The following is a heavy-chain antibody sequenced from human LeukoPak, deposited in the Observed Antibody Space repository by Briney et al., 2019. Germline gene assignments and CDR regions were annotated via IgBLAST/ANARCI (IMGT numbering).Heavy chain of an antibody. J-gene: IGHJ4*02. CDR3: ARGQGDRYGPFEY. D-gene: IGHD5-18*01. V-gene: IGHV3-7*03. Sequence: GGSLRLSCVVSGFTFSSYWMSWVRQAPGKGLEWVANIKQDGSEKYYVDSVKGRFTMSRDNAKNSLYLQMNSLRTEDTAVYYCARGQGDRYGPFEYWGLGTLVTVSS. CDR1: GFTFSSYW. CDR2: IKQDGSEK.